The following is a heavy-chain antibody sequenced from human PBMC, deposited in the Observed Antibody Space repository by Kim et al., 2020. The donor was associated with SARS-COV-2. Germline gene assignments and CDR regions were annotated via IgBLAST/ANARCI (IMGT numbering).Heavy chain of an antibody. CDR3: ARTNKGTVTYDY. Sequence: NYNPSRQSRVTISVDTSKSQFSLKLSSVTAADTAVYYCARTNKGTVTYDYWGQGTLVTVSS. J-gene: IGHJ4*02. V-gene: IGHV4-34*01. D-gene: IGHD4-17*01.